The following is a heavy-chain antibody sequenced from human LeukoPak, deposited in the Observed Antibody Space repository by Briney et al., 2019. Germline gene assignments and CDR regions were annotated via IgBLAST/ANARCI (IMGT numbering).Heavy chain of an antibody. J-gene: IGHJ5*02. CDR3: ARDGRSGYEDL. Sequence: PSATLSLTCAVSGGSISSSSYYWGWIRQPPGKGLEWIGSIYYSGSTYYNPSLKSRVTISVDTSKNQFSLKLSSVTAADTAIYYCARDGRSGYEDLWGPGTLVTVSS. CDR1: GGSISSSSYY. D-gene: IGHD5-12*01. V-gene: IGHV4-39*07. CDR2: IYYSGST.